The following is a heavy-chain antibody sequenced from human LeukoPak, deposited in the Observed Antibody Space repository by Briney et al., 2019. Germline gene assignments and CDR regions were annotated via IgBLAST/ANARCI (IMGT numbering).Heavy chain of an antibody. CDR3: ARDYYGSGSLEY. J-gene: IGHJ4*02. CDR1: GGSISSSTFY. CDR2: LYYSGST. Sequence: SETLSLTCTVSGGSISSSTFYWGWIRQPPGKGLEWIGSLYYSGSTYYNPSLKSRVTISVDKSKNQFSLKLSSVTAADTAVYYCARDYYGSGSLEYWGQGTLVTVSS. D-gene: IGHD3-10*01. V-gene: IGHV4-39*07.